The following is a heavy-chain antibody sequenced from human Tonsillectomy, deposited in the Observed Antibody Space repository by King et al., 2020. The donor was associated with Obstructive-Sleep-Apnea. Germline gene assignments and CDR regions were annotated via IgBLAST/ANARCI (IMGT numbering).Heavy chain of an antibody. CDR2: ITHDGSKK. J-gene: IGHJ4*02. V-gene: IGHV3-30*03. Sequence: VQLVESGGGVVQPGRSLRLSCAASGFTFTSHGMHWVRQAPGKGLEWVAVITHDGSKKYYADSVKGRLSISRDNSKDTSYLQMNSLRPEDTAVYYCARDGSGSYYRGFDYWGQGTLVTVSS. CDR3: ARDGSGSYYRGFDY. D-gene: IGHD3-10*01. CDR1: GFTFTSHG.